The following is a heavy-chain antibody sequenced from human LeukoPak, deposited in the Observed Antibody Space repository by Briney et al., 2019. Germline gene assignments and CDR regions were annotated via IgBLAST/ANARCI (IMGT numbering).Heavy chain of an antibody. J-gene: IGHJ3*02. CDR3: ARALPFSGWYGGAFDI. V-gene: IGHV3-23*01. CDR1: GFTFSSYA. D-gene: IGHD6-19*01. CDR2: ISGSGGNT. Sequence: GGSLRLSCAASGFTFSSYAMSWVRQAPGKGLEWVSVISGSGGNTYYADSVKGRFTISRDNSKNTLFLQMNSLRAEDTAVYYCARALPFSGWYGGAFDIWGQGTMVTVSS.